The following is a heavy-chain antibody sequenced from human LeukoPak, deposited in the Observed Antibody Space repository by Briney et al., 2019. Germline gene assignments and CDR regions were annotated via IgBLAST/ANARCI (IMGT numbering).Heavy chain of an antibody. J-gene: IGHJ4*02. CDR3: ASIIVGATTRFDY. CDR1: GYSISSGYY. V-gene: IGHV4-38-2*01. Sequence: PSETLSLTSAVSGYSISSGYYWGWIRQPPGKGLEWIGSIYHSGSTYYNPSLKSRVTISVDTSKNQFSLKLSSVTAADTAVYYCASIIVGATTRFDYWGQGTLVTVSS. D-gene: IGHD1-26*01. CDR2: IYHSGST.